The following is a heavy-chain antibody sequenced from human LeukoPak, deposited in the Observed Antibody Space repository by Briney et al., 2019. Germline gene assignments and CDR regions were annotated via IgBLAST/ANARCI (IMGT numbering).Heavy chain of an antibody. CDR1: GFTLSGYW. J-gene: IGHJ3*01. V-gene: IGHV3-23*01. D-gene: IGHD3-16*02. CDR3: AKDIQLST. CDR2: ISSSGGNT. Sequence: GGSLRLSCAASGFTLSGYWMHWVCQAPGKGLVWVSLISSSGGNTYYADSVKGRFTISRDNSKNTLSLQMNSLRVEDTAIYYCAKDIQLSTWGLGTMVTVSS.